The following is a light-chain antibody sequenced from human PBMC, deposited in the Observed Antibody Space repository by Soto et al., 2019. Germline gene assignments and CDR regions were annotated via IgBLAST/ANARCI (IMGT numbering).Light chain of an antibody. CDR3: CSYASSGTFVL. CDR2: DGN. V-gene: IGLV2-23*03. J-gene: IGLJ2*01. Sequence: QSVLTQPASVSGSPGQSITISCSGTSSDVATFNLVSWYQQHPGKAPRLMIYDGNKRPSGISGRFSGSKSDRTASLTISGLQPEDEASYYCCSYASSGTFVLFGGGTQLTVL. CDR1: SSDVATFNL.